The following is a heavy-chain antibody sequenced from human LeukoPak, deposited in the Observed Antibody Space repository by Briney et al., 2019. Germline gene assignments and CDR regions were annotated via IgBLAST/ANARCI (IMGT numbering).Heavy chain of an antibody. Sequence: GGSLRLSCAASGFTFSSYSMNWVRQAPGKGLEWVSSISRSGSTKYYADSVKGRFTISRDNSKNTLYLQMNSLRAEDTAVYYCARDKGIAAAGTGFDPWGQGTLVTVSS. V-gene: IGHV3-48*01. J-gene: IGHJ5*02. D-gene: IGHD6-13*01. CDR3: ARDKGIAAAGTGFDP. CDR2: ISRSGSTK. CDR1: GFTFSSYS.